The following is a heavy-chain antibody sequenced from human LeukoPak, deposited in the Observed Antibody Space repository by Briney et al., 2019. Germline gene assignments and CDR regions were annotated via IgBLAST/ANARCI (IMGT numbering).Heavy chain of an antibody. D-gene: IGHD6-19*01. CDR1: GGSISSSNW. J-gene: IGHJ4*02. V-gene: IGHV4-4*01. Sequence: PSETLSLTCAVSGGSISSSNWWSWVRQPPGKGLEGIGVIYYSGSTNYNPSLKSRVTISVDKSKNQFSLKLSSVTAADTAVYCCGSLAVAGTLDYWGQGTLVTVSS. CDR3: GSLAVAGTLDY. CDR2: IYYSGST.